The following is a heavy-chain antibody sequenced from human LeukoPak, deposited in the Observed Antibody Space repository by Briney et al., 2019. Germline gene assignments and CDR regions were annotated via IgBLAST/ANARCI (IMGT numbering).Heavy chain of an antibody. D-gene: IGHD2-15*01. J-gene: IGHJ6*02. CDR1: VGSTSSSRYD. CDR3: ARHVDGYYYYGTDL. V-gene: IGHV4-39*01. CDR2: TYHRGNT. Sequence: SESLSLTCTLSVGSTSSSRYDWGWIREPPGKGREWIGRTYHRGNTYYNPSLKSRVPIPADTSKHQFPRTLSSVTAADTAVYYCARHVDGYYYYGTDLWAQGPTVTVPS.